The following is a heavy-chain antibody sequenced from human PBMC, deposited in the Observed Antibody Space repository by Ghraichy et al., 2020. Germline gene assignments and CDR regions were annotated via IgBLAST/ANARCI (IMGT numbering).Heavy chain of an antibody. V-gene: IGHV3-43*01. J-gene: IGHJ5*02. CDR3: AKDGGAKWWYSSSSASFNWFDP. CDR1: GFTFDDYT. D-gene: IGHD6-6*01. Sequence: GGSLRLSCAASGFTFDDYTMHWVRQAPGKGLEWVSLISWDGGSTYYADSVKGRFTISRDNSKNSLYLQMNSLRTEDTALYYCAKDGGAKWWYSSSSASFNWFDPWGQGTLVTVSS. CDR2: ISWDGGST.